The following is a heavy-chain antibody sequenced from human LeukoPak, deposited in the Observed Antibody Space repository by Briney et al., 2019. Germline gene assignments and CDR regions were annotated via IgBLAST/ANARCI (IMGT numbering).Heavy chain of an antibody. D-gene: IGHD3-10*01. Sequence: PSETLSLTCTVSGGSISSYYWSWIRQPPGKGLEWIGYIYCSGSTNYNPSLKSRVTISVDTSKNQFSLKLSSVTAADTAVYYCARHVGNSGSGSYLTYFDYWGQGTLVTVSS. CDR2: IYCSGST. J-gene: IGHJ4*02. V-gene: IGHV4-59*08. CDR1: GGSISSYY. CDR3: ARHVGNSGSGSYLTYFDY.